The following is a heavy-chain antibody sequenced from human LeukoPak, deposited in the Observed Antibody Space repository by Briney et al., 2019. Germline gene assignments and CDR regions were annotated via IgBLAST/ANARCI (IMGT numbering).Heavy chain of an antibody. CDR1: GFPLHSYW. CDR2: SDGSST. V-gene: IGHV3-74*01. CDR3: AYYYGSGSTRGYYFDY. J-gene: IGHJ4*02. Sequence: GGALRLSLSASGFPLHSYWMHLGRPAPGKGVVWVSRSDGSSTSYADSVKGRFTISRDNAKNTLYLQMNSLRAEDTAVYYCAYYYGSGSTRGYYFDYWGQGTLVTVSS. D-gene: IGHD3-10*01.